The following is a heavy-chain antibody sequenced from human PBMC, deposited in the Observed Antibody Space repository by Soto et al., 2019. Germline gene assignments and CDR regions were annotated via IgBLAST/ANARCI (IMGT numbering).Heavy chain of an antibody. D-gene: IGHD3-22*01. CDR2: IYYSGST. J-gene: IGHJ6*02. CDR1: GGSVSGGNYY. CDR3: ARDTMEYYYDSSGYYLGYYYYGMDV. Sequence: QVQLQESGPGLVKPSETLSLTCTVSGGSVSGGNYYWSWIRQPPGKGLEWIGCIYYSGSTNYNPSLMRQGTLSVDTSKNQFSLNLSSVTAADTAVYYCARDTMEYYYDSSGYYLGYYYYGMDVWGQGTTVTVSS. V-gene: IGHV4-61*01.